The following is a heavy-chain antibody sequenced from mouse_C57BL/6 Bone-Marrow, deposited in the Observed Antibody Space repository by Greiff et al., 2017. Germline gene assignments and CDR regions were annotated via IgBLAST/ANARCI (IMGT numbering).Heavy chain of an antibody. V-gene: IGHV1-62-2*01. CDR2: FYPGSGSL. D-gene: IGHD4-1*01. Sequence: QVQLQQSGAELVKPGASVKLSCKASGYTFTEYTIHWVKQRSGQGLEWIGWFYPGSGSLKYNEKFKDKATLTADKSSSTVYMELSRLTSEYSAVYFCARHEEGLGTGTSWYFDVWGTGTTVTVSS. CDR1: GYTFTEYT. CDR3: ARHEEGLGTGTSWYFDV. J-gene: IGHJ1*03.